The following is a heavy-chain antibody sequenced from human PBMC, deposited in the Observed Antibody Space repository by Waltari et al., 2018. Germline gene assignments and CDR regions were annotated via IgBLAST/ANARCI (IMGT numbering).Heavy chain of an antibody. Sequence: QMQLVQSGAEVKKPGTSVKVSCKASGFTFTSSAVQWVRQARGQRLEWIGWIVVGSGNTNYAQKFQERVTITRDMSTSTAYMELSSLRSEDTAVYYCAAASEWELLLGAFDIWGQGTMVTVSS. CDR2: IVVGSGNT. D-gene: IGHD1-26*01. V-gene: IGHV1-58*01. CDR3: AAASEWELLLGAFDI. CDR1: GFTFTSSA. J-gene: IGHJ3*02.